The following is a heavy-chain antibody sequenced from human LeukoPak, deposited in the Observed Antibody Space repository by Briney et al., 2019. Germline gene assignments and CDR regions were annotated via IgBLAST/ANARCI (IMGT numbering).Heavy chain of an antibody. V-gene: IGHV1-69*13. CDR1: GYTFTSYY. CDR2: IIPIFDTA. Sequence: SVKVSCKASGYTFTSYYMHWVRQAPGEGLEWIGDIIPIFDTANYAQKFQGRVTITADESATTSYMELSSLRSEDTAVYYCARDATVRGPYGGHHFYSYMDVWGKGTTVTISS. J-gene: IGHJ6*03. CDR3: ARDATVRGPYGGHHFYSYMDV. D-gene: IGHD3-10*01.